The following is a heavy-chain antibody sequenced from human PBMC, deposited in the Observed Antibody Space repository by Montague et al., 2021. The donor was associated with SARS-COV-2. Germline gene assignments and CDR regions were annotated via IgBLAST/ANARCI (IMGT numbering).Heavy chain of an antibody. CDR1: GDSVSSNRAT. CDR3: VRGIEAAGSYDY. Sequence: CAISGDSVSSNRATWNWIRQSPSRGLEWLGRTYYRSMWKSDYARSVKSRIAINPDTSKNQFSLQLSPVTPEDTALYYCVRGIEAAGSYDYWGQGTLVTVSS. CDR2: TYYRSMWKS. V-gene: IGHV6-1*01. D-gene: IGHD6-13*01. J-gene: IGHJ4*02.